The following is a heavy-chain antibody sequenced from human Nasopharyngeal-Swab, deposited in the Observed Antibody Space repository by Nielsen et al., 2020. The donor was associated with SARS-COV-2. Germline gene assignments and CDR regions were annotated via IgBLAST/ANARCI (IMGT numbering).Heavy chain of an antibody. V-gene: IGHV3-30-3*01. Sequence: VRQAPGKGLEWVAVISYDGSNKYYADSVKGRFTISRDNSKNTLYLQMNSLRAEDTAVYYCASNGIRFLEWLLAQPLDYWGQGTLVTVPQ. D-gene: IGHD3-3*01. CDR2: ISYDGSNK. CDR3: ASNGIRFLEWLLAQPLDY. J-gene: IGHJ4*02.